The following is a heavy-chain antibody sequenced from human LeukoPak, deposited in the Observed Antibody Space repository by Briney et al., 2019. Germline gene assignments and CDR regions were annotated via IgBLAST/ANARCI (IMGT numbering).Heavy chain of an antibody. D-gene: IGHD3-10*01. J-gene: IGHJ5*02. CDR3: ARAVITMVRGVIDP. V-gene: IGHV4-31*03. Sequence: SQTLSLTCTVSGVSISSGGYYWSWIRQHPGKGLEWIGYIYYSGSTYYNPSLKSRVTISVDTSKNQFFLKLSSVTAADSAVYYCARAVITMVRGVIDPWGQGTLVTVSS. CDR2: IYYSGST. CDR1: GVSISSGGYY.